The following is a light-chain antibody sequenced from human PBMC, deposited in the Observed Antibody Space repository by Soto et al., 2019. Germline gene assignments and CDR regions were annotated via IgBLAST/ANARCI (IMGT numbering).Light chain of an antibody. CDR3: QQYYSYPQT. V-gene: IGKV1-8*01. CDR1: QGISSY. Sequence: AIRMTQSPSSFSASTGDRVTITCRASQGISSYLAWYQQKPGKAPKLLIYAASTLQSGVPSRFSGSGSGTDFTLTSSCLQSEDFATYYGQQYYSYPQTFGQGTKVEIK. J-gene: IGKJ1*01. CDR2: AAS.